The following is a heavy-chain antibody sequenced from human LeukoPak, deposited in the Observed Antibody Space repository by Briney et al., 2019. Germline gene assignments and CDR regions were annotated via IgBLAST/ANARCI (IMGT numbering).Heavy chain of an antibody. CDR1: GGSISSGDYY. D-gene: IGHD3-22*01. V-gene: IGHV4-30-4*01. Sequence: SETLSLTCTVSGGSISSGDYYWSWIRQPPGKGLEWIGYIYYSGSTYYNPSLKSRVTISVDTSKNQFSLKLSFVTAADTAVYYCARRLSSGYSFDYWGQGTLVTVSS. CDR2: IYYSGST. CDR3: ARRLSSGYSFDY. J-gene: IGHJ4*02.